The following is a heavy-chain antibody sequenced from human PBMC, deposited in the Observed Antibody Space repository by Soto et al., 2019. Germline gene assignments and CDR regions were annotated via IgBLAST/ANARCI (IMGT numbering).Heavy chain of an antibody. Sequence: SETLSLTCTVSGGSISSSSYYWGWIRQPPGKGLEWIGSIYYSGSTYYNPSLKSRVTISVDTSKNQFSLKLSSVTAADTAVYYCARHESEDGTVTTFDYWGQGTLVTVSS. CDR1: GGSISSSSYY. V-gene: IGHV4-39*01. D-gene: IGHD4-17*01. CDR3: ARHESEDGTVTTFDY. J-gene: IGHJ4*02. CDR2: IYYSGST.